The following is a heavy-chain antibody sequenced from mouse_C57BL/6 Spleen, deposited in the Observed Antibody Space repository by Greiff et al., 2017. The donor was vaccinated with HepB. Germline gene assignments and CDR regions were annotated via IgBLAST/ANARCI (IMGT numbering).Heavy chain of an antibody. CDR1: GYTFTDYE. V-gene: IGHV1-15*01. J-gene: IGHJ4*01. CDR2: IDPETGGT. Sequence: VQLKQSGAELVRPGASVTLSCKASGYTFTDYEMHWVKQTPVHGLEWIGAIDPETGGTAYNQKFKGKAILTADKSSSTAYMERRSLTSEDSAVYYGTRNPQADDARDYWGQGTSVTVSS. CDR3: TRNPQADDARDY.